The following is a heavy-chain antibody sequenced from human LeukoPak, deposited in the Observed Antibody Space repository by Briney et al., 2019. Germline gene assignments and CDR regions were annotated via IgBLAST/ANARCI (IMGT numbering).Heavy chain of an antibody. CDR2: ISVYKGNT. J-gene: IGHJ2*01. D-gene: IGHD6-19*01. CDR1: GYTFTSYG. V-gene: IGHV1-18*01. CDR3: ARVRGDSGWYGYFDL. Sequence: ASVTVSCKASGYTFTSYGISWVRQAPGQGLEYMGWISVYKGNTNYTQKLQGRVTMTTDTSTSTAYMELRSLRSDDTAVYYCARVRGDSGWYGYFDLWGRGTLVTVSS.